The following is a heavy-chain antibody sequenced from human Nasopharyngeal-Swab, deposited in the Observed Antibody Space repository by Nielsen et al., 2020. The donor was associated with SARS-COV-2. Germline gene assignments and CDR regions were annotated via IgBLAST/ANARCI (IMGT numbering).Heavy chain of an antibody. D-gene: IGHD6-19*01. V-gene: IGHV4-39*07. CDR2: ISYSGNI. J-gene: IGHJ3*02. CDR3: VRGSGDAFDI. Sequence: WIRQPPGKGLEWIGNISYSGNIHYNPSLKSRVTISEDTSKNQFSLKLSSLTAADTAVYYCVRGSGDAFDIWGQGTMVT.